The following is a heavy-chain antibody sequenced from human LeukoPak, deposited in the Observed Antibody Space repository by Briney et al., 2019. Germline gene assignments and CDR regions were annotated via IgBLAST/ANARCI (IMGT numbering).Heavy chain of an antibody. V-gene: IGHV4-34*01. Sequence: SETLSLTCAVYGGSFSGYYWSWIRQPPGKGLEWIGEINHSGSTNYNPSLKSRVTISVDTSKNQFSLKLSSVTAADTAVYYCARRKGGYSGYDRKKIYYYYMDVWGKGTTVTISS. CDR3: ARRKGGYSGYDRKKIYYYYMDV. CDR1: GGSFSGYY. D-gene: IGHD5-12*01. J-gene: IGHJ6*03. CDR2: INHSGST.